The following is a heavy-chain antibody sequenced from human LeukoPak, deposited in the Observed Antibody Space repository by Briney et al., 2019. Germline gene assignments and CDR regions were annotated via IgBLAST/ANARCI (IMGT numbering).Heavy chain of an antibody. CDR3: AIRPYGSGTYLRMEYFQH. J-gene: IGHJ1*01. Sequence: GGSLRLSCAASGFTFSSYAMHWVRQAPGKGLERVAVISYDGSNKYYADSVKGRFTISRDNSKNTLYLQMSSLRAEDTAVYYCAIRPYGSGTYLRMEYFQHWGQGTLVTVSS. V-gene: IGHV3-30-3*01. D-gene: IGHD3-10*01. CDR1: GFTFSSYA. CDR2: ISYDGSNK.